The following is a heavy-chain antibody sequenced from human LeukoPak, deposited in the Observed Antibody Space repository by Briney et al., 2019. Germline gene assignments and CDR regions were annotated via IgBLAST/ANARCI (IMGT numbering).Heavy chain of an antibody. CDR2: IYYSGST. Sequence: SETLSLTCTVSGGSISNSRDYWAWIRQPPGKGLEWIANIYYSGSTYYSPSLKSRVTISVDTSKNQFSLKLSSVTAADTAVYYCARGRDGSGSYYPAYYYYYYMDVWGKGTTVTVSS. D-gene: IGHD3-10*01. CDR1: GGSISNSRDY. V-gene: IGHV4-39*01. J-gene: IGHJ6*03. CDR3: ARGRDGSGSYYPAYYYYYYMDV.